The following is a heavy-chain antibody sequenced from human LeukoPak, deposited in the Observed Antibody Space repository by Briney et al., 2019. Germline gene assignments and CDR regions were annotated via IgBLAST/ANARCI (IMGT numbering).Heavy chain of an antibody. CDR1: GFTLTSYA. J-gene: IGHJ4*02. D-gene: IGHD5-18*01. CDR2: ISGSGGST. CDR3: ATPRYSYGYVAY. Sequence: GGPRRPSWPAPGFTLTSYARAGVRKPPGKGRDGVSTISGSGGSTYYADSVKGRFTISRDNPKNTLYLQMNSLRAEDTAVYYCATPRYSYGYVAYWGQGTLVTVSS. V-gene: IGHV3-23*01.